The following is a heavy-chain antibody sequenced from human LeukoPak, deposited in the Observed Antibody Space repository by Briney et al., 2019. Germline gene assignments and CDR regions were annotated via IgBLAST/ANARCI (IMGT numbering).Heavy chain of an antibody. D-gene: IGHD5-18*01. CDR1: GYTFTSFG. V-gene: IGHV1-18*01. CDR3: VRDLGVDTTMIFFDY. CDR2: ISAYNGNT. J-gene: IGHJ4*02. Sequence: ASVKVSCKASGYTFTSFGISWVRQAPGQGLEWMGWISAYNGNTNYAQKVQGRVTMTTDTSTSTAYMDLRSLRSDDTAVYYCVRDLGVDTTMIFFDYWGQGSLVTVST.